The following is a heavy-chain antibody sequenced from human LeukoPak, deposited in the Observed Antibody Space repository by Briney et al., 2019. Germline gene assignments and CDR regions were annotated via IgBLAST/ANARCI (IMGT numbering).Heavy chain of an antibody. CDR3: AKAGVRWD. J-gene: IGHJ4*02. CDR1: GFTFDDYA. D-gene: IGHD3-10*01. V-gene: IGHV3-9*01. Sequence: PGRSLRLSCAASGFTFDDYAMHWVRQAPRKVLEWVSGISWSIGSIVYADSVKGRFNISRDNAKNYLYLQMTSLRAEDTALYYCAKAGVRWDWGQGTLVTVSS. CDR2: ISWSIGSI.